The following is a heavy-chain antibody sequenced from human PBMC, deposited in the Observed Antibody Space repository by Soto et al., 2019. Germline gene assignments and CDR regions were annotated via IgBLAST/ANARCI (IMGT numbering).Heavy chain of an antibody. CDR2: IIPIFGTA. CDR1: GGTFSSYA. D-gene: IGHD4-17*01. J-gene: IGHJ5*02. CDR3: ARDGTALRHDYGDFNSKNWFDP. Sequence: GASVKVSCKASGGTFSSYAISWVRQAPGQGLEWMGGIIPIFGTANYAQKFQGRVTITADESTSTAYMELSSLRSEDTAVYYCARDGTALRHDYGDFNSKNWFDPWGQGTLVTVSS. V-gene: IGHV1-69*13.